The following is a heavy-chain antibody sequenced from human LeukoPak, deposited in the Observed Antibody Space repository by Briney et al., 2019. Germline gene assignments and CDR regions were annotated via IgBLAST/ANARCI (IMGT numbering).Heavy chain of an antibody. CDR2: IYHSGST. V-gene: IGHV4-38-2*02. D-gene: IGHD5-18*01. CDR1: GYSISSGYY. Sequence: SETLSLTCTVSGYSISSGYYWGWIRQPPGKGLEWIGSIYHSGSTYYNPSLKSRVTISVDTSTNQFSLKLSSVTAADTAVYYCAREVDTAMVYYFDYWGQGTLVTVSS. J-gene: IGHJ4*02. CDR3: AREVDTAMVYYFDY.